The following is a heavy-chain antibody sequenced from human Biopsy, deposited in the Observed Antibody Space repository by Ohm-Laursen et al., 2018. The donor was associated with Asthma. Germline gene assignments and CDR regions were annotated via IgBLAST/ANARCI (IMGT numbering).Heavy chain of an antibody. D-gene: IGHD5-12*01. J-gene: IGHJ4*02. Sequence: TLSLTCSVSGGSVSSDKYYWSWIRQPPGKGLEWIAYIFYSGATNYNPALKSRAAQSIDTSKSQFSLRLNSLSAADTAVYYCARGTIVAGIDYWGRGTLVTVSS. CDR3: ARGTIVAGIDY. CDR1: GGSVSSDKYY. V-gene: IGHV4-61*01. CDR2: IFYSGAT.